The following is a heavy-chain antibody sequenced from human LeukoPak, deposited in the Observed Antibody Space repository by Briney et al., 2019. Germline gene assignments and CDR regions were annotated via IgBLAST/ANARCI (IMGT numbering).Heavy chain of an antibody. CDR1: GFTFSSYS. CDR2: ISSSSSYI. J-gene: IGHJ4*02. CDR3: AKDNYGDYMFSAVDH. D-gene: IGHD4-17*01. V-gene: IGHV3-21*04. Sequence: GGSLRLSCAASGFTFSSYSMNWVRQAPGKGLEWVSSISSSSSYIYYADSVKGRFTISRDNAKNSLYLQMNSLRAEDTALYYCAKDNYGDYMFSAVDHWGQGTLVTVSS.